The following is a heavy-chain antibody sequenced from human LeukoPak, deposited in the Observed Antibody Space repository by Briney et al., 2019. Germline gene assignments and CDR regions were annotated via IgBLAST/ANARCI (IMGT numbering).Heavy chain of an antibody. CDR1: GFTFSSSA. D-gene: IGHD5-24*01. V-gene: IGHV3-23*01. Sequence: GGSLRLSCAASGFTFSSSAMSWVRQAPGKGLEWVSSISGSGGSTYYADSVRGRFTISRDNSRNTLYLQMNSLRAEDTAVYYCAKDDRWLQFCCWGQGTLVTVSA. CDR2: ISGSGGST. J-gene: IGHJ4*02. CDR3: AKDDRWLQFCC.